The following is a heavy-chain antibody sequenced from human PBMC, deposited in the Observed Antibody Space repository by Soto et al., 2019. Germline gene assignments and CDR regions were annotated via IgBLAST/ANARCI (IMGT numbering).Heavy chain of an antibody. D-gene: IGHD2-2*01. CDR2: ISWDGGST. CDR3: AKARCSSTSCYSHYYYGMDV. CDR1: GFTFDDYT. J-gene: IGHJ6*02. V-gene: IGHV3-43*01. Sequence: LRLSCAASGFTFDDYTMHRVRQAPGKGLEWVSLISWDGGSTYYADSVKGRFTISRDNSKNSLYLQMNSLRTEDTALYYCAKARCSSTSCYSHYYYGMDVCGQGTTVTVS.